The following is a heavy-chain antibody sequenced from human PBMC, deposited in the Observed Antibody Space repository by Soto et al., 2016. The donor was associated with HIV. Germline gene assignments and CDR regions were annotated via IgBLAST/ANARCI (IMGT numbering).Heavy chain of an antibody. Sequence: QVQLKELGPGLVKPSETLSLTCDVFGSSINSGDNWGWIRQPPGKGLEWIGSFYHSGSTDYNPSLKSRVTILVDTSKNQFSLIVSSVTAADTAVYYCARCSSWYHYFDYWGQGTLVTVSS. CDR3: ARCSSWYHYFDY. J-gene: IGHJ4*02. D-gene: IGHD6-13*01. CDR2: FYHSGST. V-gene: IGHV4-38-2*01. CDR1: GSSINSGDN.